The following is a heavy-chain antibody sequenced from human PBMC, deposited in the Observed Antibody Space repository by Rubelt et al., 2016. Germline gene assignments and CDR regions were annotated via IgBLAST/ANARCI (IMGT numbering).Heavy chain of an antibody. CDR1: GYTFTSYA. CDR2: INAGNGHT. D-gene: IGHD3-9*01. V-gene: IGHV1-3*01. Sequence: QVQLVQSGAEVKKPGASVKVSCKASGYTFTSYAMHWVRQAPGQRLEWMGWINAGNGHTKYSQKFQGSVTITRDTSASTAYMELSSLRSEDTAVYYCARDILTGYVYDYYYGMDVWGQGTTVTVSS. CDR3: ARDILTGYVYDYYYGMDV. J-gene: IGHJ6*02.